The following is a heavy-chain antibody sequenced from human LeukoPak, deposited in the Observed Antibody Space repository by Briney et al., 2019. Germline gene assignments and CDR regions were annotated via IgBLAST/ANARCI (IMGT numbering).Heavy chain of an antibody. CDR1: GGSISSSGYF. CDR3: ARQDGMTAVTTVIDY. D-gene: IGHD4-11*01. J-gene: IGHJ4*02. Sequence: PSETLSLTRTVSGGSISSSGYFWAWIRQPPGKGLEWIGTIYYSGSTYYSPSLKSRVTISVDTSKNQFSLKLSSVTAADTAVYYCARQDGMTAVTTVIDYWGQGTLVTVSS. V-gene: IGHV4-39*01. CDR2: IYYSGST.